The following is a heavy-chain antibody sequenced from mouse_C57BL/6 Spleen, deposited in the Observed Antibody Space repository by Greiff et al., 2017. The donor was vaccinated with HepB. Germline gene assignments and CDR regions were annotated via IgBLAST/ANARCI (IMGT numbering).Heavy chain of an antibody. D-gene: IGHD2-4*01. V-gene: IGHV14-2*01. J-gene: IGHJ3*01. CDR1: GFNIKDYY. CDR2: IDPEDGET. Sequence: EVKLVESGAELVKPGASVKLSCTASGFNIKDYYMHWVKQRTEQGLEWIGRIDPEDGETKYAPKFQVKATITADTSSNTAYLQLSSLTSEDTAVYYCARSERLRPWFAYWGQGTLVTVSA. CDR3: ARSERLRPWFAY.